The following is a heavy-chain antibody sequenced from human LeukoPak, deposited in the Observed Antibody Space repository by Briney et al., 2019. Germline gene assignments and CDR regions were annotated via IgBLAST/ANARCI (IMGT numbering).Heavy chain of an antibody. CDR1: GDSISAYY. V-gene: IGHV4-4*07. Sequence: SETLSLTCTVSGDSISAYYWNWIRQPAGKGLEWIGRISASGSSNYNPSLRSRVTMSVDTSKSQFTLTLSSVTAADTAVYYCARDSNSVWRSLDYWGQGALVTVSS. CDR2: ISASGSS. J-gene: IGHJ4*02. D-gene: IGHD6-19*01. CDR3: ARDSNSVWRSLDY.